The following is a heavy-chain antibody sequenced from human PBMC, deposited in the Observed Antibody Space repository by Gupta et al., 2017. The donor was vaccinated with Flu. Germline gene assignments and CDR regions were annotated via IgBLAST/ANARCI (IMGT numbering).Heavy chain of an antibody. CDR3: AKDGGGILAAADYFDY. J-gene: IGHJ4*02. D-gene: IGHD6-13*01. V-gene: IGHV3-30*18. CDR2: ISYDGSNK. CDR1: GFTFGSYG. Sequence: QVQLVVSGGGVVQPGRSLRVSCAASGFTFGSYGVPRVRQAPGKGLELVAVISYDGSNKYYADSVKGRFTISRDNSKNTLYLQMNSLRAEDTAVYYCAKDGGGILAAADYFDYWGQGTLVTVSS.